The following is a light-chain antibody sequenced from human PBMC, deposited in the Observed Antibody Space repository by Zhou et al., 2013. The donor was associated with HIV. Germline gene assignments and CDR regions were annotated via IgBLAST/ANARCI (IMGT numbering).Light chain of an antibody. Sequence: ETVLTQSPATLSLSPGERATLSCRASQSVSTYLAWYQQRPGQPPRVLIYDASNRATGIPARFSASGSGTDFTLTISSLQPDDFATYYCQQYNSYAWTFGQGTKVEIK. V-gene: IGKV3-11*01. J-gene: IGKJ1*01. CDR3: QQYNSYAWT. CDR2: DAS. CDR1: QSVSTY.